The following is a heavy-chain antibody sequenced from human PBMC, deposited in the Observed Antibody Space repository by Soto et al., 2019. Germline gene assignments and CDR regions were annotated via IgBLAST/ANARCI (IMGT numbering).Heavy chain of an antibody. D-gene: IGHD6-6*01. CDR3: ARDSLVSARHLDDYGIDV. CDR1: GGSISSYY. CDR2: IYYSGST. J-gene: IGHJ6*02. Sequence: SETLSLTCTVSGGSISSYYWSWIRQPPGKGLEWIGYIYYSGSTNYNPSLKSRVTISVDTSKNQFSLKLSSVTAADTAVYYCARDSLVSARHLDDYGIDVWGQGTTVTVSS. V-gene: IGHV4-59*01.